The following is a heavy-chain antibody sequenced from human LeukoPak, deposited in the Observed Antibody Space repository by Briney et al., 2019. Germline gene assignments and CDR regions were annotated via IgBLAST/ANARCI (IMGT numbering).Heavy chain of an antibody. J-gene: IGHJ4*02. D-gene: IGHD2-21*01. Sequence: GWALTHSCAWTRFTLSRYGMHGLRQARCRGLEWVGVIWFDGCNKYYAGSVRGGLIISRDDSKNTVFLQMNSLRAEDTALYYCTRDAYCGGDCYRPNFDDWGQGTLVTASS. CDR2: IWFDGCNK. CDR3: TRDAYCGGDCYRPNFDD. CDR1: RFTLSRYG. V-gene: IGHV3-33*01.